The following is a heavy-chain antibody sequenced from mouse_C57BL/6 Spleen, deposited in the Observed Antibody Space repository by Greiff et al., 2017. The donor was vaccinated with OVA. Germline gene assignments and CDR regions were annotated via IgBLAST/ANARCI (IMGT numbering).Heavy chain of an antibody. V-gene: IGHV1-52*01. CDR3: ARLYYGSSYLDY. J-gene: IGHJ2*01. D-gene: IGHD1-1*01. CDR1: GYTFTSYW. Sequence: QVQLKQPGAELVRPGSSVKLSCKASGYTFTSYWMHWVKQRPIQGLEWIGNIDPSDSETHYNQKFKDKATLTVDKSSSTAYMQLSSLTSEDSAVYYCARLYYGSSYLDYWGKGTTLTVSS. CDR2: IDPSDSET.